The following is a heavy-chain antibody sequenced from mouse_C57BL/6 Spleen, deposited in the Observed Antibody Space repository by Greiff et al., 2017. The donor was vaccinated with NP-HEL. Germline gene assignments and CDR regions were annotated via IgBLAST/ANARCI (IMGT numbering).Heavy chain of an antibody. Sequence: EVKLVESGGGLVKPGGSLKLSCAASGFTFSDYGMHWVRQAPEKGLEWVAYISSGSSTIYYADTVKGRFTISRDNAKNTLFLQMTSLRSEDTAMYYCARDEGWLLRMDYWGQGTSVTVSS. CDR1: GFTFSDYG. CDR3: ARDEGWLLRMDY. V-gene: IGHV5-17*01. CDR2: ISSGSSTI. D-gene: IGHD2-3*01. J-gene: IGHJ4*01.